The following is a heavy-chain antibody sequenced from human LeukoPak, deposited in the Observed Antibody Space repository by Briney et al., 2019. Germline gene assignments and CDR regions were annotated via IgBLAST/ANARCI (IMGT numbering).Heavy chain of an antibody. D-gene: IGHD3-10*01. V-gene: IGHV1-18*01. J-gene: IGHJ3*02. Sequence: ASVKVSCKASGYTFTNYAKNWVRQAPGQGLEWMGWISAYNGNTELAQKFQGRVTLATDASTSPAYVELRSLTGDDTAVYFCARGGSRSRRGDDAFDIWGQGTMVTVSS. CDR3: ARGGSRSRRGDDAFDI. CDR2: ISAYNGNT. CDR1: GYTFTNYA.